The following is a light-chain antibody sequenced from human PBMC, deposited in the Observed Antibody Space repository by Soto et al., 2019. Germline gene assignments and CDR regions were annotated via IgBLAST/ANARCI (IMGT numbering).Light chain of an antibody. CDR3: QQFAASPRT. V-gene: IGKV3-20*01. J-gene: IGKJ1*01. Sequence: EFVLTQSPGTLSLSPGERATLFCRASQSIATSQLAWYQQKPGQAPRLLLGASTRASVITDRFSDRGSGTYFTRTISRLEPEDCAFYYCQQFAASPRTLGQWTKV. CDR2: GAS. CDR1: QSIATSQ.